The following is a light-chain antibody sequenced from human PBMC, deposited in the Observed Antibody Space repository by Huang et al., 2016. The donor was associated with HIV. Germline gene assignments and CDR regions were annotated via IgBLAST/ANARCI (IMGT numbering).Light chain of an antibody. CDR1: EGVSSN. V-gene: IGKV3-15*01. Sequence: EVVMTQSPATLSVSPGERATLSCRASEGVSSNLAWYQQKPGQAPRILIYDASTRATGIPARFSGSGSGREFTLTISSLQSEDFAVYYCQQYSNWPPFTFGQGTKLEIK. CDR3: QQYSNWPPFT. CDR2: DAS. J-gene: IGKJ2*01.